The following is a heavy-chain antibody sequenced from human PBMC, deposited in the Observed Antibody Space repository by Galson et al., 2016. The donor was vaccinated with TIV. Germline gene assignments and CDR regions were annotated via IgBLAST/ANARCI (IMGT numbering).Heavy chain of an antibody. D-gene: IGHD2-15*01. CDR3: ARDRVVDATYYYYYYGVDV. CDR2: ISDGGNT. V-gene: IGHV3-66*02. J-gene: IGHJ6*02. Sequence: SLRLSCAASGLSVSINYMTWIRQAPGKGLEWVSLISDGGNTYYAAPVKGRFTISRDNSKNTLDLQMNSLRVEDTAVYYCARDRVVDATYYYYYYGVDVWGQGTAVTVSS. CDR1: GLSVSINY.